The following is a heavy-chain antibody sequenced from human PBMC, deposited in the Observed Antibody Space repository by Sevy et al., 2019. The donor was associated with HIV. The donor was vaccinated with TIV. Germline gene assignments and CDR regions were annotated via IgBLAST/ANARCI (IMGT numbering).Heavy chain of an antibody. CDR2: IKPDGREK. Sequence: GGFLRLSCVGPGFTFSSHWMSWVRQAPGTGLEWVATIKPDGREKYYADFVKGRFTIYRDNAKNSLYLQMNSMRVEDTAVYDCARDLNWVHDYWGQGTLVTVSS. J-gene: IGHJ4*02. V-gene: IGHV3-7*01. CDR3: ARDLNWVHDY. CDR1: GFTFSSHW. D-gene: IGHD7-27*01.